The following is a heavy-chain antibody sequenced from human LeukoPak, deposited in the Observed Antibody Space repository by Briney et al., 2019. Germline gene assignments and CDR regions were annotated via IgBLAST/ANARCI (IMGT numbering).Heavy chain of an antibody. V-gene: IGHV4-34*01. CDR3: ARGLTVVVPAHYYFDY. J-gene: IGHJ4*02. CDR2: INHSGST. D-gene: IGHD2-2*01. Sequence: SETLSHTCAVYGGSFSGYYWSWIRQPPGKGLEWIGEINHSGSTNYNPSLKSRVTISVDTSKNQFSLKLSSVTAADTAVYYCARGLTVVVPAHYYFDYWGQGTLVTVSS. CDR1: GGSFSGYY.